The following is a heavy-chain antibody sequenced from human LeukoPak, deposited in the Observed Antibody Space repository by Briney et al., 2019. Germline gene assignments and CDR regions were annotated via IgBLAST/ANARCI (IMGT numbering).Heavy chain of an antibody. V-gene: IGHV1-2*02. J-gene: IGHJ5*02. CDR3: AKEGYSNGPDP. CDR2: INPQSGAT. D-gene: IGHD4-11*01. Sequence: ASVKVSCKASGYTLTDHYMHWLRWAPGQGLEWMGWINPQSGATVYAKKFQGRVTMTRDTPVSTLYMELRNLRSDDTGVYYCAKEGYSNGPDPWGPGSLVTVSS. CDR1: GYTLTDHY.